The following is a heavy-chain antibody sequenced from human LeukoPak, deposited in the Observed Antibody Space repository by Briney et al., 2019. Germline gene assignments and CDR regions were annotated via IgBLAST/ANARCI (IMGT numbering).Heavy chain of an antibody. CDR2: INPNSGGT. CDR3: ARVTVPY. CDR1: GYTFTGYY. D-gene: IGHD6-6*01. J-gene: IGHJ4*02. V-gene: IGHV1-2*06. Sequence: ESSVKVSCKASGYTFTGYYMHWVRQAPGQGLEWMGRINPNSGGTNYAQKFQSRVTMTRDTSISTAYMELSRLRADDTAVYYGARVTVPYWGQGTLVTVSS.